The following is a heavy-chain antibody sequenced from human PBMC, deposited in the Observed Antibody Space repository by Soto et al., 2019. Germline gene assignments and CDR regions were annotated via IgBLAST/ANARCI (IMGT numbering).Heavy chain of an antibody. CDR3: ARVVGQWLGDAFDI. CDR1: CYTFTSCG. CDR2: ISAYNGNT. J-gene: IGHJ3*02. D-gene: IGHD6-19*01. Sequence: ASVKVSCKASCYTFTSCGISCVRQAPGQGLEWMGWISAYNGNTNYAQKLQGRVTMTTDTSTSTAYMELRSLRSDDTAVYYCARVVGQWLGDAFDIWGQGTMVTVSS. V-gene: IGHV1-18*01.